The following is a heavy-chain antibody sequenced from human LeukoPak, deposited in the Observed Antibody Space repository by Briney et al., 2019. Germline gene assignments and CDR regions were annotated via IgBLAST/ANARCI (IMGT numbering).Heavy chain of an antibody. CDR3: AKDALPHTYSYYFDF. J-gene: IGHJ4*02. V-gene: IGHV3-23*01. CDR1: GFTFTTHA. CDR2: LSGSASST. Sequence: PGGSLRLSCTDSGFTFTTHAMHWVRQASGKGLEWVSGLSGSASSTYYADSVKGRFTISRDNSKSTLYLQMNSLRAEDTAVYYCAKDALPHTYSYYFDFWGQGTLVTVSS. D-gene: IGHD2-15*01.